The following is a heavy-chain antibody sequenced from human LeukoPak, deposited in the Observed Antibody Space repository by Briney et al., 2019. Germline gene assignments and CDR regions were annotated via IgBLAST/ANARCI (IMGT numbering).Heavy chain of an antibody. D-gene: IGHD3-10*01. CDR1: GYTFTSYD. CDR2: MNPNSGNT. J-gene: IGHJ5*02. Sequence: ASVKVSCKASGYTFTSYDINWVRQATGQGLEWRGWMNPNSGNTGYAQKFQGRVTMTRNTSISTAYMELSSLRSEDTAVYYCARMVRGVIISPGENWFEPWGQGTLVTVSS. V-gene: IGHV1-8*01. CDR3: ARMVRGVIISPGENWFEP.